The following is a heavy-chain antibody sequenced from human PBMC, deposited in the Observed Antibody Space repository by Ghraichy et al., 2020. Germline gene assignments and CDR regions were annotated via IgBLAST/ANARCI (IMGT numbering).Heavy chain of an antibody. CDR2: ISYDGSNK. J-gene: IGHJ4*02. CDR3: ARDTLQDGWDY. V-gene: IGHV3-30-3*01. CDR1: GFTFSSYA. Sequence: GGSLRLSCAASGFTFSSYAMHWVRQAPGKGLEWVAVISYDGSNKYYADSVKGRFTISRDNSKNTLYLQMNSQRAEDTAVYYCARDTLQDGWDYWGQGTLVTVSS. D-gene: IGHD3-10*01.